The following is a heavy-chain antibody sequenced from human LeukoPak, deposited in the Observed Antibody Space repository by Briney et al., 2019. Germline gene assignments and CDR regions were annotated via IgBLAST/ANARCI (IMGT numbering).Heavy chain of an antibody. J-gene: IGHJ4*02. Sequence: ASVKVSCKASGYTSTSYYMHWVRQAPGQGLEWMGWISAYNGNTNYAQKLQGRVTMTTDTSTSTAYMELRSLRSDDTAVYYCARGYCSGGSCYSVHFDYWGQGTLVTVSS. CDR3: ARGYCSGGSCYSVHFDY. D-gene: IGHD2-15*01. CDR1: GYTSTSYY. V-gene: IGHV1-18*04. CDR2: ISAYNGNT.